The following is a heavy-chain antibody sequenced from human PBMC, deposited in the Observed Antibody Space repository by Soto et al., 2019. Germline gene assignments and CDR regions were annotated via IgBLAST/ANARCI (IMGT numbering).Heavy chain of an antibody. CDR2: IYYGGST. D-gene: IGHD3-16*02. CDR3: ARGFIH. CDR1: GGSISSGGYY. V-gene: IGHV4-31*03. Sequence: QVQLQESGPGLVKPSQTLSLTCTVSGGSISSGGYYWSWIRQHPGKGLELIVSIYYGGSTSYNPSLKSRLTLSVDASKNQFSLMLSSVPAADTAVYYCARGFIHWGQGTLVTVSS. J-gene: IGHJ4*02.